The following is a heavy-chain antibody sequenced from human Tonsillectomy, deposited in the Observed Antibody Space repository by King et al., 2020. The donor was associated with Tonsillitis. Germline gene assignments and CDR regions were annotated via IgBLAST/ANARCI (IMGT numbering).Heavy chain of an antibody. CDR2: FYSGGST. CDR3: ATIGGGDQPW. J-gene: IGHJ4*02. D-gene: IGHD3-16*01. Sequence: QLQESGPGLLRPSETLSLTCSVSGYFIRSGNWWGWIRQPPGKGLEWIANFYSGGSTYYIPSLEGRLTVSVDKSKNEFSLKLRSVTAADTATYYCATIGGGDQPWWGPGILVAVSS. CDR1: GYFIRSGNW. V-gene: IGHV4-38-2*02.